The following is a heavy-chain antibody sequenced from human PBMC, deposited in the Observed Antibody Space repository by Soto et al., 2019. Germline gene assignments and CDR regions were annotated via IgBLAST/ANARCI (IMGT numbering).Heavy chain of an antibody. Sequence: SETLSLTCTVSGGSISSGGYYWSWIRQPPGKGLEWIGYIYYSGSTYYNPSLKSRVTISVDTSKNQFSLKLSSVTAADTAVYYCAIEGRGVPARYYYGMDVWGQGTTVTVSS. CDR2: IYYSGST. CDR1: GGSISSGGYY. CDR3: AIEGRGVPARYYYGMDV. J-gene: IGHJ6*02. V-gene: IGHV4-30-4*01. D-gene: IGHD2-2*01.